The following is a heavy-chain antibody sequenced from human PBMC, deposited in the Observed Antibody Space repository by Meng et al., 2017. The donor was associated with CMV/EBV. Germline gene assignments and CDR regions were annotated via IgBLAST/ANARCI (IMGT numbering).Heavy chain of an antibody. D-gene: IGHD2-21*01. CDR1: GFTVRIYG. CDR2: ISSDGKKK. CDR3: ANDPRGTEIV. J-gene: IGHJ4*02. V-gene: IGHV3-30*18. Sequence: LSCAASGFTVRIYGMSWVRQAPGKGLEWVKEISSDGKKKDYADYVKGRFNISRENSKNTLYLQMNSLRPEDTAIYYCANDPRGTEIVWGQGTLVTVSS.